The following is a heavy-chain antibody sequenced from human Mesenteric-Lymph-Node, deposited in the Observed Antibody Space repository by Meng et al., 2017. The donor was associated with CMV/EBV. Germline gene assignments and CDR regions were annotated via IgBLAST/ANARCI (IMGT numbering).Heavy chain of an antibody. Sequence: ASVKVSCKASGYTFTNYYIQWVRQAPGQGLEWMGWINSNSGGTKYAQKFQGRVTMTRDTSISTAYMELSRLRSDDTAVYYCARDPVRHDYVDPTVRFDPWGQGTLVTVSS. CDR2: INSNSGGT. D-gene: IGHD4-17*01. CDR1: GYTFTNYY. J-gene: IGHJ5*02. V-gene: IGHV1-2*02. CDR3: ARDPVRHDYVDPTVRFDP.